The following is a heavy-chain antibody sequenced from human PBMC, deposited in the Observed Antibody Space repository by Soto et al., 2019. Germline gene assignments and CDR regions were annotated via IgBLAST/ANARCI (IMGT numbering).Heavy chain of an antibody. J-gene: IGHJ5*02. Sequence: PGEPLKISCKAAGYCFPDYWITSVRQMPGKGLEWMGRIDPRDSQSNYSPSFQGHVTISVDKSCSTADLQWNSRKASDTAMYYCNRTGYDQWLDPWGQGALVTVS. CDR1: GYCFPDYW. CDR3: NRTGYDQWLDP. D-gene: IGHD3-16*01. V-gene: IGHV5-10-1*01. CDR2: IDPRDSQS.